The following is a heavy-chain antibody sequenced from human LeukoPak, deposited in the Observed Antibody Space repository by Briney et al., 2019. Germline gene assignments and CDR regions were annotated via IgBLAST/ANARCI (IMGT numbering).Heavy chain of an antibody. Sequence: SETLSLTCSVSGGSIIISSNYSGWLRQPPGKGLEWIGSIYYSGSTYYNPSLKSRVTISVDTSKNQFSLRLSSVNAAASAVYYCARHWGELRYADYWGQGTLVTVSS. V-gene: IGHV4-39*01. J-gene: IGHJ4*02. CDR2: IYYSGST. CDR1: GGSIIISSNY. CDR3: ARHWGELRYADY. D-gene: IGHD2-15*01.